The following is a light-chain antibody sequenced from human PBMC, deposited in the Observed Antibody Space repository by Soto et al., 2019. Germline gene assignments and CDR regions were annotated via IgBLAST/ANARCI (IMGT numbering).Light chain of an antibody. CDR1: QNFGSTY. J-gene: IGKJ1*01. CDR2: GAS. V-gene: IGKV3-20*01. CDR3: QQYGRSPTT. Sequence: EIVLTQSPGTLSFSPGERATLSCMSSQNFGSTYLAWYQQKRGQAPRFLIYGASSRATGIPDRFSGSGSGTDFTLTISRLEPEDFAVYYCQQYGRSPTTFGQGTKVDIK.